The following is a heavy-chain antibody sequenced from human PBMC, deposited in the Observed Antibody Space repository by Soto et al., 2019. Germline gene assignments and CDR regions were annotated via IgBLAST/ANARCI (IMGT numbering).Heavy chain of an antibody. J-gene: IGHJ6*02. Sequence: ASVQVSCKASGYTFTGYYMHWVRQAPGQGLEWMGWINPNSGGTNYAQKFQGRVTMTRDTSISTAYMELSRLRSDDTAVYYCAREFGNYYYYYGMDVWGQGTTVTVSS. CDR3: AREFGNYYYYYGMDV. CDR1: GYTFTGYY. CDR2: INPNSGGT. V-gene: IGHV1-2*02. D-gene: IGHD3-10*01.